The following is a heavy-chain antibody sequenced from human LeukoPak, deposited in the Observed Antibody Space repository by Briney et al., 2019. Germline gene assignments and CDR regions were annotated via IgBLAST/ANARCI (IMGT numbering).Heavy chain of an antibody. CDR3: ARGRPHGNDY. CDR1: GFTFSSYW. V-gene: IGHV3-74*01. CDR2: IASDGSST. D-gene: IGHD4-23*01. Sequence: GGSLRLSCAASGFTFSSYWMNWVRQAPGKGLVWVSRIASDGSSTTYADSVKGRFSISRDNAKSTLYLQMNSLRVEDTAVYYCARGRPHGNDYWGQGTLVTVSS. J-gene: IGHJ4*02.